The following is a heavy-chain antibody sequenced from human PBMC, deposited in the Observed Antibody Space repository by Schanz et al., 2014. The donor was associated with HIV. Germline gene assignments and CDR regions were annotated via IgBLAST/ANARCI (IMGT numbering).Heavy chain of an antibody. CDR1: GYTFSDYY. Sequence: QVQLVESGGGVVKPGGSLRLSCVASGYTFSDYYMSWIRQAPGKGLEWVSYISSTSSTISYRDSVKGRFPISRDNAKNSLYLQMTSLRVEDTAVYYCATTWRAMYGELDYWGQGTLVTVSP. J-gene: IGHJ4*02. D-gene: IGHD4-17*01. CDR3: ATTWRAMYGELDY. V-gene: IGHV3-11*01. CDR2: ISSTSSTI.